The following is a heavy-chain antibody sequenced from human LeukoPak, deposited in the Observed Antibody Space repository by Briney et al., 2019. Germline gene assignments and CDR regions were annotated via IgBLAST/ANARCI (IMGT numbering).Heavy chain of an antibody. Sequence: GGSLRLSCAASGFTFSTYWMHWVRQTPGKGLMWVSRISPDGSITNYADSVKGRFTISRDNAKNTLYLQMSSLKAEDTAVYYCARGGGYQLLIWGQGTLVTVSS. CDR1: GFTFSTYW. CDR3: ARGGGYQLLI. D-gene: IGHD2-21*01. V-gene: IGHV3-74*01. CDR2: ISPDGSIT. J-gene: IGHJ4*01.